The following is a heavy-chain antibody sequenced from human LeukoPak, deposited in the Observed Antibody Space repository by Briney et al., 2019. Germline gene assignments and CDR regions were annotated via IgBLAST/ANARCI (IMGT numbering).Heavy chain of an antibody. V-gene: IGHV3-53*01. Sequence: GGSLRLSCTASGFSVSSSYMSWVRQAPRKGLGRGSSSCKGGGEIHYADSARGRFTISSDNSKSTLFLQMNKLRVQDTAVYYCAKDLNARGSRQYFQDWGQGILVTVSS. CDR3: AKDLNARGSRQYFQD. CDR2: SCKGGGEI. CDR1: GFSVSSSY. J-gene: IGHJ1*01. D-gene: IGHD1-1*01.